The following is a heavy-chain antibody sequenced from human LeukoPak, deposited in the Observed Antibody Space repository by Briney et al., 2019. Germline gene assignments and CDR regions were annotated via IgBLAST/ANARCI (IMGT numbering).Heavy chain of an antibody. Sequence: GGSLRLSCEASGFAFGSYAMTWVRQAPGKGLDWVPVIGASGADTYYADSVKGRFTVSRDNAKNTLYLHMSSLRAEDTAVYFCARRPRDSSGYYLGAFHDWGQGTTVTVSS. V-gene: IGHV3-23*01. CDR3: ARRPRDSSGYYLGAFHD. J-gene: IGHJ3*01. CDR2: IGASGADT. D-gene: IGHD3-22*01. CDR1: GFAFGSYA.